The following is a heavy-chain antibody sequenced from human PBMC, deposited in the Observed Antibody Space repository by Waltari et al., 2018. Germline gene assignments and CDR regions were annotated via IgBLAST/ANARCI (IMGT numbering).Heavy chain of an antibody. Sequence: VQLQESGPGLVKPSETLSLTCTVSGGSITSYYWNWIRQPAGKGLEWIGRIYPSGSPIYTPSLMSRVTVSVDTSKNQISLKLSSVTAADTAVYFCASDDDYCSGTTCHRQDYWGQGTRVTVSS. CDR2: IYPSGSP. D-gene: IGHD2-15*01. V-gene: IGHV4-4*07. CDR3: ASDDDYCSGTTCHRQDY. CDR1: GGSITSYY. J-gene: IGHJ4*02.